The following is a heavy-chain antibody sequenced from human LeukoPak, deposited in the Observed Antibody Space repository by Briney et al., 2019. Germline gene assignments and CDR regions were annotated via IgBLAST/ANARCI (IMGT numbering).Heavy chain of an antibody. CDR3: ARGEGINWFDP. Sequence: SETLSLTCAAYGGSFSGYYWSWIRQPPGKGLEWIGEINHSGSTNYNPSLKSRVTISVDTSKNQFSPKLSSVTAADTAVYYCARGEGINWFDPWGQGTLVTVSS. V-gene: IGHV4-34*01. J-gene: IGHJ5*02. CDR2: INHSGST. CDR1: GGSFSGYY. D-gene: IGHD3-10*01.